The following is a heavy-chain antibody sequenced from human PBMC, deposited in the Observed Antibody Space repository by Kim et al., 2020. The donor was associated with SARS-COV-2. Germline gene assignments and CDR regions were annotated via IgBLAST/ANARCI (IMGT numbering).Heavy chain of an antibody. CDR3: AADLGSGGLDV. J-gene: IGHJ6*02. CDR2: T. D-gene: IGHD3-10*01. V-gene: IGHV1-58*01. Sequence: TNYAQKFQERVTITRDMSTSTAYMELSSRRSEDTAVYYCAADLGSGGLDVWGQGTTVTVSS.